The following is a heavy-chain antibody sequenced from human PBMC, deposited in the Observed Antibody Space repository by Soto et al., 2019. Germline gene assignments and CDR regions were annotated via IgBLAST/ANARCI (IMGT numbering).Heavy chain of an antibody. CDR2: ISCYNGKT. V-gene: IGHV1-18*01. D-gene: IGHD3-3*01. CDR1: GSRFTAYG. Sequence: GASVKVSCKTSGSRFTAYGISWVRQAPGQGLEWMGWISCYNGKTKYAQKVQGRVTMTTDTSTSTAYMEVRSLRSDDTAIYYCARDAPPPELRFLEWHNYDYNGMDVWGQGTTVTVSS. CDR3: ARDAPPPELRFLEWHNYDYNGMDV. J-gene: IGHJ6*02.